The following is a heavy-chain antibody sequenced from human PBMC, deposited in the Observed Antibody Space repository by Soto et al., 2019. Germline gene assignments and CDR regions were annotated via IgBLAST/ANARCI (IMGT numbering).Heavy chain of an antibody. CDR3: AIVQAVPGIYNYYGLDV. Sequence: ASVKVSCKASGGTFSNYAISWVRQAPGEGLEWMGGIVPIFGTVNYAQKFQGRVTIIADESTTTAYMELSSLISEDTAVYYCAIVQAVPGIYNYYGLDVWGQGTTVTVSS. J-gene: IGHJ6*01. CDR1: GGTFSNYA. V-gene: IGHV1-69*13. CDR2: IVPIFGTV. D-gene: IGHD6-19*01.